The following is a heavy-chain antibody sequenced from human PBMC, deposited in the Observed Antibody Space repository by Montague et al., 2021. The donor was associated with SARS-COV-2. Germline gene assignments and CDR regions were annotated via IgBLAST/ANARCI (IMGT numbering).Heavy chain of an antibody. V-gene: IGHV4-59*01. CDR2: TYYGGNP. CDR1: GGSISTYY. Sequence: SETLSLTCTVSGGSISTYYWSWIRQSPGKGLEWIGYTYYGGNPNYNPSLTSRLSMSVDTSKNQFSLELSSVTAADTAVFFCARGKGRSPDAFDIWGQGITVTVSS. J-gene: IGHJ3*02. D-gene: IGHD2-15*01. CDR3: ARGKGRSPDAFDI.